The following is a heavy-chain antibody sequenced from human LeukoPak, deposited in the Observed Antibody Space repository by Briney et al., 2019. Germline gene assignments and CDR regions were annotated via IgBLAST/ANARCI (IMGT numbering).Heavy chain of an antibody. Sequence: GGSLRLSCAASGFTFSSYIMNWVRQAPGKGLEWVSSITSDDRYINYADSVKGRFTISRDNAKNSLYLQMNSLRAEDTAIYYCASQGTYLFWGQGTLVTVSS. CDR3: ASQGTYLF. CDR2: ITSDDRYI. D-gene: IGHD3-10*01. J-gene: IGHJ4*02. V-gene: IGHV3-21*01. CDR1: GFTFSSYI.